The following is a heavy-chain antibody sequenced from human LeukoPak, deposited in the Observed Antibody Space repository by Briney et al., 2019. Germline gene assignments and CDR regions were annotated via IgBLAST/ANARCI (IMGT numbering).Heavy chain of an antibody. J-gene: IGHJ6*02. CDR2: ISSSSSYI. CDR1: GFTFSSYG. Sequence: PGGSLRLSCAASGFTFSSYGMHWVRQAPGKGLEWVSSISSSSSYIYYADSVKGRFTISRDNAKNSLYLQMNSLRAEDTAVYYCARDGVVVPAAIGYYYYGMDVWGQGTTVTVSS. CDR3: ARDGVVVPAAIGYYYYGMDV. V-gene: IGHV3-21*01. D-gene: IGHD2-2*02.